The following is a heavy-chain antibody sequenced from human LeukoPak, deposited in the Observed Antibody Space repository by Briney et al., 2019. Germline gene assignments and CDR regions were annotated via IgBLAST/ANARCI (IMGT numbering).Heavy chain of an antibody. Sequence: GGSLRPSCAASGFTVSSNYMSWVRQAPGKGLEWVSVIYSGGSTYYADSVKGRFTISRDNSKNTLYLQMNSLRAEDTAVYYCAKGHDSSGYSPDYWGQGTLVTVSS. V-gene: IGHV3-53*01. CDR3: AKGHDSSGYSPDY. CDR2: IYSGGST. D-gene: IGHD3-22*01. CDR1: GFTVSSNY. J-gene: IGHJ4*02.